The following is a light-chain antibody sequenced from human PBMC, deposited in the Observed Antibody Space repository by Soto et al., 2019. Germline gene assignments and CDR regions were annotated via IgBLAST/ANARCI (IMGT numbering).Light chain of an antibody. CDR3: QQYNKWPPIT. CDR2: GAS. J-gene: IGKJ5*01. CDR1: QSVSGN. Sequence: EIVMTQSPATLSVSPGERATLSCRASQSVSGNLAWYQQKPGQAHRLLIYGASTRATGVPARFSGSGYGTEFTFTISSLQSEDFAVYYCQQYNKWPPITFGQGTRLEIE. V-gene: IGKV3-15*01.